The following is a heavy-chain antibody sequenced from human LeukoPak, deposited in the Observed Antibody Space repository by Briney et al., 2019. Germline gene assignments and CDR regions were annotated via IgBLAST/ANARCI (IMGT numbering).Heavy chain of an antibody. Sequence: GGSLRLSCAASGFTFSSYAMSWVRQAPGKGLEWVSAISGSGGSTYYADSVKGRFTISRDNSKNTLYLQMNSLRAEDTAVYYCAKPPPYYYDSSGYYYEYYWGQGTLVTVSS. J-gene: IGHJ4*02. V-gene: IGHV3-23*01. D-gene: IGHD3-22*01. CDR3: AKPPPYYYDSSGYYYEYY. CDR2: ISGSGGST. CDR1: GFTFSSYA.